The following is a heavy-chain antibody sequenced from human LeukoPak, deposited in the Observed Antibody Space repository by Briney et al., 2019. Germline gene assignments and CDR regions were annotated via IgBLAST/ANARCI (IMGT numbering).Heavy chain of an antibody. Sequence: GGSLRLSCVVSGFTFSSNGMSWVRQAPGQGLEWVSAISGSGGTTAYADSVKRRFTISRDNSKNTLYLQMNSLRAEDTAVYYCARAPPCSGGSCYSGYFDCWGQGTLVTVSS. CDR1: GFTFSSNG. CDR3: ARAPPCSGGSCYSGYFDC. CDR2: ISGSGGTT. D-gene: IGHD2-15*01. V-gene: IGHV3-23*01. J-gene: IGHJ4*02.